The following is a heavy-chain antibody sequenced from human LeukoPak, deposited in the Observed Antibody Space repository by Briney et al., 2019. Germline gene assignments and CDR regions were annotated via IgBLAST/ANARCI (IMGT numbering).Heavy chain of an antibody. J-gene: IGHJ2*01. D-gene: IGHD4-17*01. Sequence: GGSLRLSCAASGFTFDDYAIHWVRQAPGKGLEWVSCVSWNSRRIGYVDSVKGRFTMSRDNAKNSLYLQMNSLRVEDTASYYCVKDGGTVTVTSFSWYFDLWGRGTLVTVSS. V-gene: IGHV3-9*01. CDR2: VSWNSRRI. CDR3: VKDGGTVTVTSFSWYFDL. CDR1: GFTFDDYA.